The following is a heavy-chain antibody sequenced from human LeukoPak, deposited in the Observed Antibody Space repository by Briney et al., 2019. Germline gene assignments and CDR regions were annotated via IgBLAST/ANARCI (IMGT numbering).Heavy chain of an antibody. D-gene: IGHD1-1*01. Sequence: SETLSLTCTVSGGSISSYYWSWIRQPARKGLEWIGRIYTSGSTNYNPSLKSRVSISVDTSKNQVSLKLYSVTASDAAIYYCARHLSGTTMSHYFDFWGQGTLVTVSS. CDR2: IYTSGST. CDR3: ARHLSGTTMSHYFDF. J-gene: IGHJ4*02. CDR1: GGSISSYY. V-gene: IGHV4-4*07.